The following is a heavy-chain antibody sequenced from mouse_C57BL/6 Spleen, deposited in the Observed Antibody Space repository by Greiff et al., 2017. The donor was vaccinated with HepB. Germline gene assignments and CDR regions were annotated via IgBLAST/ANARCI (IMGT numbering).Heavy chain of an antibody. CDR1: GYTFTSYW. J-gene: IGHJ1*03. CDR3: ARSHYGSSPYWYFDV. CDR2: IDPSDSET. D-gene: IGHD1-1*01. Sequence: QVQLQQPGAELVRPGSSAKLSCKASGYTFTSYWMHWVKQRPIQGLEWIGNIDPSDSETHYNQKFKDKATLTVDKSSSTAYMQLSSLTSEDSAVYYCARSHYGSSPYWYFDVWGTGTTVTVSS. V-gene: IGHV1-52*01.